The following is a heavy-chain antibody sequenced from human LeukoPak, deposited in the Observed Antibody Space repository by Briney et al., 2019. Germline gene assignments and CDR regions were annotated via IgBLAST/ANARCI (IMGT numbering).Heavy chain of an antibody. J-gene: IGHJ3*02. Sequence: SETLSLTCAVYGGSFSGYYWSWIRQPPGKGLEWIGEINHSGSTNYNPSLKSRVTISVDTSKNQFSLKLSSVTAADTAVYYCARPLVGAIHDAFDIWGQGTMVIVSS. D-gene: IGHD1-26*01. CDR2: INHSGST. CDR1: GGSFSGYY. V-gene: IGHV4-34*01. CDR3: ARPLVGAIHDAFDI.